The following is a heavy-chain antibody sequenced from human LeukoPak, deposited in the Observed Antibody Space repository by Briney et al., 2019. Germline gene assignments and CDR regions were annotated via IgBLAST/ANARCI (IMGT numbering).Heavy chain of an antibody. CDR1: GYTFTGYY. CDR3: ARHYYDSSGYYTRYYFDY. CDR2: INPNSGGT. D-gene: IGHD3-22*01. J-gene: IGHJ4*02. V-gene: IGHV1-2*02. Sequence: ASVKVSCKASGYTFTGYYMHWVRQAPGQGLEWMGWINPNSGGTNYAQKFQGRVTMTRDTSISTAYMELSRLRSDDTAVYYCARHYYDSSGYYTRYYFDYWGQGTLVTVSS.